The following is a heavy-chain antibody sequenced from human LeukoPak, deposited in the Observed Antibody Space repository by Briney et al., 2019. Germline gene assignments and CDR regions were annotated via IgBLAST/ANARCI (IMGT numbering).Heavy chain of an antibody. Sequence: GESLKISCKGSGYIFTSYWIGWVRQMPGKGLEWMGIIYPGDSDTRYSPSFQGQVTISADKSISTAYLQWSSLKASDTAMYYCARRGYSYTYYFDYWGQGTLVTVSS. CDR1: GYIFTSYW. J-gene: IGHJ4*02. CDR3: ARRGYSYTYYFDY. V-gene: IGHV5-51*01. CDR2: IYPGDSDT. D-gene: IGHD5-18*01.